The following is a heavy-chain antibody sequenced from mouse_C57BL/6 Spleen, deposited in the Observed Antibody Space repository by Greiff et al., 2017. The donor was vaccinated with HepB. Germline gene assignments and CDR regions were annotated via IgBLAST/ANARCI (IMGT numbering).Heavy chain of an antibody. Sequence: EVKVEESGPGLVKPSQSLSLTCSVTGYSITSGYYWNWIRQFPGNKLEWMGYISYDGSNNYNPSLKNRISITRDTSKNQFFLKLNSVTTEDTATYYCARDIDYGYYYAMDYWGQGTSVTVSS. D-gene: IGHD1-2*01. V-gene: IGHV3-6*01. CDR1: GYSITSGYY. CDR2: ISYDGSN. J-gene: IGHJ4*01. CDR3: ARDIDYGYYYAMDY.